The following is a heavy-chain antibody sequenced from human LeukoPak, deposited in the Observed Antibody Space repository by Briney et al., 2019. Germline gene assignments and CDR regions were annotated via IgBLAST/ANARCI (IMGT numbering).Heavy chain of an antibody. J-gene: IGHJ6*03. CDR3: ARGIFNYYDSSGRFPFGYYYYYMDV. D-gene: IGHD3-22*01. CDR1: GYTFTGYY. Sequence: ASVKVSCKASGYTFTGYYMHWVRQAPGQGLEWMGGIIPIFGTANYAQKFQGRVTITADESTSTAYMELSSLRSEDTAVYYCARGIFNYYDSSGRFPFGYYYYYMDVWGKGTTVTISS. CDR2: IIPIFGTA. V-gene: IGHV1-69*13.